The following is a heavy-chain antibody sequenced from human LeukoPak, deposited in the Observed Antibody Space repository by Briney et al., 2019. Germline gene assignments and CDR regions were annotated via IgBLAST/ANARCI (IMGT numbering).Heavy chain of an antibody. CDR2: INHSEST. D-gene: IGHD2-2*01. V-gene: IGHV4-34*01. J-gene: IGHJ5*02. Sequence: KPSETLSLTCAVYGGSFSGYYWSWIRQPPGKGLEWIGEINHSESTNYNPSLKSRVTISVDTSKNQFSLKLSSVTAADTAVYYCASVSCSSTSCYAFGDPNWFDPWGQGTLVTVSP. CDR1: GGSFSGYY. CDR3: ASVSCSSTSCYAFGDPNWFDP.